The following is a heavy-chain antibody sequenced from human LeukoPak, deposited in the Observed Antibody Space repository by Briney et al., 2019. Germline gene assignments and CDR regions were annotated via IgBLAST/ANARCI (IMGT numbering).Heavy chain of an antibody. CDR3: AKDSASTVTSADY. D-gene: IGHD4-17*01. V-gene: IGHV3-23*01. Sequence: GGSLRLSCVASGFTFSSYALTWVRQAPGKGLEWVSTISNSGGGTYYADSVKGRFTISRDNSKNTLYLQMNSLRAEDTAAYYCAKDSASTVTSADYWGQGTLVTVSS. CDR2: ISNSGGGT. CDR1: GFTFSSYA. J-gene: IGHJ4*02.